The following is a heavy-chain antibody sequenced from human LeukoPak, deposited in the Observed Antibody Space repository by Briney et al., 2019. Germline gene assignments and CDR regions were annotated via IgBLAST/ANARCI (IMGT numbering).Heavy chain of an antibody. Sequence: ASVKVACKASGYTFTRHWIHWVRQAPGQGLEWMGIINAGGYNTHYAQKFQGRVTLTRDTSTSTVYMEMSSLRSDDTAVYYCARDHSDPTVTEWWFDPWGQGTLVTVSS. J-gene: IGHJ5*02. V-gene: IGHV1-46*01. CDR3: ARDHSDPTVTEWWFDP. CDR1: GYTFTRHW. D-gene: IGHD2-21*02. CDR2: INAGGYNT.